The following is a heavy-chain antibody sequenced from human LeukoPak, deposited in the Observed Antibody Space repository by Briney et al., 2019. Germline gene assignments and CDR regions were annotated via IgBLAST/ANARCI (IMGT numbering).Heavy chain of an antibody. Sequence: SETLSLTCTVSGGSISSYYWSWIRQPPGKGLEWIGYIYYSGSTNYNPSLKSRVTISVDTSKNQFSLKLSSVTAADTAVYYCASAPYYDFWSGCYTNWYFDLWGRGTLVTVSS. CDR1: GGSISSYY. V-gene: IGHV4-59*01. CDR2: IYYSGST. J-gene: IGHJ2*01. D-gene: IGHD3-3*01. CDR3: ASAPYYDFWSGCYTNWYFDL.